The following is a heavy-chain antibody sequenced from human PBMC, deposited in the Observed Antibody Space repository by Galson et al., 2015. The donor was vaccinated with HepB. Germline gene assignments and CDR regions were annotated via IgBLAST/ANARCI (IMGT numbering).Heavy chain of an antibody. CDR3: ARGLRPYYYDSSGYGAFDI. CDR2: IIPIFGTA. D-gene: IGHD3-22*01. Sequence: SVKVSCKASGGTFSSYAISWVRQAPGQGLEWMGGIIPIFGTANYAQKFQGRVTITADESTSTAYMELSSLRSEDTAVYYCARGLRPYYYDSSGYGAFDIWGQGTMVTVSS. CDR1: GGTFSSYA. V-gene: IGHV1-69*13. J-gene: IGHJ3*02.